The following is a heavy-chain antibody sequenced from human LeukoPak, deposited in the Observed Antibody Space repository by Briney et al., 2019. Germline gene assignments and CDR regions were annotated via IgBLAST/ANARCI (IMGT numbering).Heavy chain of an antibody. J-gene: IGHJ6*02. D-gene: IGHD1-26*01. V-gene: IGHV3-33*01. CDR1: GFTFSSYG. CDR2: IWYDGSNK. CDR3: ARDGQLVGALSHYYYGMDV. Sequence: GGSLRLSCAASGFTFSSYGMHWARQAPGKGLEWVAVIWYDGSNKYYADSVKGRFTISRDNSKNTLYLQMNSLRAEDTAVYYCARDGQLVGALSHYYYGMDVWGQGTTVTVSS.